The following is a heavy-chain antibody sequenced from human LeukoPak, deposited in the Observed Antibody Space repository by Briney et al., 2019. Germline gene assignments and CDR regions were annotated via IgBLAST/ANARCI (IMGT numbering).Heavy chain of an antibody. CDR2: IYSGGST. D-gene: IGHD3-22*01. J-gene: IGHJ4*02. CDR3: ARDLDYYYDSSGYETDFDY. V-gene: IGHV3-66*01. Sequence: GGSLRLSCAASGFTVSSNYMSWVRQAPGKGLEWVSVIYSGGSTYYADSVKGRFTISRDNSKNTLYLQMNSLRAEDTAVYYCARDLDYYYDSSGYETDFDYWGQGTLVTVSS. CDR1: GFTVSSNY.